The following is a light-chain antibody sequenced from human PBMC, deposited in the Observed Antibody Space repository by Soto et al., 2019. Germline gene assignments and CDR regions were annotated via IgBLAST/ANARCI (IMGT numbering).Light chain of an antibody. Sequence: DIVMTQSPXXRXVXXXXXAAISCRXSQSLLHKNGNNYFNWYLQKPGQSPRVLIYLGSNRSSGVPDRFSGSGSGTDFTLKISRVEAEDVGVYYCMQALQTPSITFGQGTRLEIK. CDR3: MQALQTPSIT. V-gene: IGKV2-28*01. J-gene: IGKJ5*01. CDR2: LGS. CDR1: QSLLHKNGNNY.